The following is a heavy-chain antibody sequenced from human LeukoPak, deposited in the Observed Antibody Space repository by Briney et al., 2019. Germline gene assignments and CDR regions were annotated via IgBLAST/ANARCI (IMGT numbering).Heavy chain of an antibody. D-gene: IGHD2-2*01. J-gene: IGHJ4*02. CDR1: GFTFSSYG. CDR3: AKVVSRYCSSTSCPEDY. V-gene: IGHV3-30*18. Sequence: GESLRLSCAASGFTFSSYGMHWVRQAPGKGLEWEAVISYDGSNKYYADSVKGRFTISRDNSKNTLYLQMNSLRAEDTAVYYCAKVVSRYCSSTSCPEDYWGQGTLVTVSS. CDR2: ISYDGSNK.